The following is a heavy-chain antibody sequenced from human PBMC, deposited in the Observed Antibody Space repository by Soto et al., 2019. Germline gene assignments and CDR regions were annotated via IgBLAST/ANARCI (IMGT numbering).Heavy chain of an antibody. V-gene: IGHV3-23*01. D-gene: IGHD6-19*01. CDR2: ISGSGGST. Sequence: PGGSLRLSCAASGFTFSDHFMDWVRQAPGKGLEWVSAISGSGGSTYYADSVKGRFTISRDNSKNTLYLQMNSLRAEDTAVYYCAKHYTNSIAVAPFDYWGQGTLVTVSS. CDR3: AKHYTNSIAVAPFDY. J-gene: IGHJ4*02. CDR1: GFTFSDHF.